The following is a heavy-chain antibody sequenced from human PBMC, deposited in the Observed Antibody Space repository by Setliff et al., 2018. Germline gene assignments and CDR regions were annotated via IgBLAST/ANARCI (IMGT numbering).Heavy chain of an antibody. CDR1: GGSVRGYY. J-gene: IGHJ4*02. CDR3: ARLPPLHTPMALTFDY. CDR2: MYYSGDT. Sequence: SETLSLTCTVSGGSVRGYYWSWIRQPPGRGLEWIGYMYYSGDTNYNPSLKSRVTISVDTSKNQFSLELRSVTAADTTVYYCARLPPLHTPMALTFDYWGQGILVTVSS. D-gene: IGHD5-18*01. V-gene: IGHV4-59*08.